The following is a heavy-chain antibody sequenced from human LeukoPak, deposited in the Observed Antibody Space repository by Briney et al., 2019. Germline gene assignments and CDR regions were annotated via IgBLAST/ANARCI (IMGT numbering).Heavy chain of an antibody. Sequence: PSETLSLTCTVPGGSISSGDYYWSWIRQPPGKGLEWIGYIYYSGSTYYNPSLKSRVTISVDTSKNQFSLKLSSVTAADTAVYYCARLYGDQYFDYWGQGTLVTVSS. J-gene: IGHJ4*02. CDR1: GGSISSGDYY. V-gene: IGHV4-30-4*01. D-gene: IGHD4-17*01. CDR3: ARLYGDQYFDY. CDR2: IYYSGST.